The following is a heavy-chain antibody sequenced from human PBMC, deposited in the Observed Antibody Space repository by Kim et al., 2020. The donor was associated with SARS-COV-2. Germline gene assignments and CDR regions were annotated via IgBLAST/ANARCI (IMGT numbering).Heavy chain of an antibody. CDR3: ARATYYYDSSGYRDLVMYYYGMDV. V-gene: IGHV1-69*13. Sequence: SVKVSCKASGGTFSSYAISWVRQAPGQGLEWMGGIIPIFGTANYAQKFQGRVTITADESTSTAYMELSSLRSEDTAVYYCARATYYYDSSGYRDLVMYYYGMDVWGQGTTVTVSS. CDR2: IIPIFGTA. J-gene: IGHJ6*02. CDR1: GGTFSSYA. D-gene: IGHD3-22*01.